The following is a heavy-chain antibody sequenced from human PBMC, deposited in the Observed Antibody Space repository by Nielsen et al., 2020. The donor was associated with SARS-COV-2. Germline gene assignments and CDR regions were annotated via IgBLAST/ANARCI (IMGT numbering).Heavy chain of an antibody. J-gene: IGHJ5*02. Sequence: SETLSLTCAVSGGSVSSNDWWTWVRQSPGKGLEWIGEVSHSGSINYNPSLKSRVTLSMDKSKRQFSLRLTSVTAADTAVYYCASTSQWEVQKWFDPWGQGTLVTVSS. CDR2: VSHSGSI. CDR3: ASTSQWEVQKWFDP. D-gene: IGHD1-26*01. CDR1: GGSVSSNDW. V-gene: IGHV4-4*02.